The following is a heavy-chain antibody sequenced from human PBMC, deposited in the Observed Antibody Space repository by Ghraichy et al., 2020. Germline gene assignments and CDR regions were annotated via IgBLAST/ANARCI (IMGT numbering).Heavy chain of an antibody. J-gene: IGHJ4*02. V-gene: IGHV3-73*01. CDR3: TSLYYYDSSGYFGSTISDFDY. CDR1: GFTFSGSA. CDR2: IRSKANSYAT. Sequence: GGSLRLSCAASGFTFSGSAMHWVRQASGKGLEWVGRIRSKANSYATAYAASAKGRFTISRDDSKNTAYLQMNSLKTEDTAVYYCTSLYYYDSSGYFGSTISDFDYWGQGTLVTVSS. D-gene: IGHD3-22*01.